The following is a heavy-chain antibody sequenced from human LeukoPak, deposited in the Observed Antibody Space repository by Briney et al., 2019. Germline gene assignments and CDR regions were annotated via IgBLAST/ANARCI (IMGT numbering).Heavy chain of an antibody. D-gene: IGHD6-13*01. CDR3: ARQDYSSPEGWFDP. J-gene: IGHJ5*02. V-gene: IGHV4-39*01. Sequence: SETLSLTCTVSVGSITTTNYYWAWIRQPPGWGLEWIGSMYHSGITYYNPSLKSRVTMSVDTSKDQFSLKLISVTAADTAVYYCARQDYSSPEGWFDPWGHGTLVTVSS. CDR2: MYHSGIT. CDR1: VGSITTTNYY.